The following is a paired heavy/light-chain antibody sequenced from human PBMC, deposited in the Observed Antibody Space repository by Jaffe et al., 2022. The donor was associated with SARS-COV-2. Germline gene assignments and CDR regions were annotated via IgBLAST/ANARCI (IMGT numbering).Light chain of an antibody. CDR1: SGSIASNY. V-gene: IGLV6-57*02. J-gene: IGLJ3*02. CDR2: EDD. CDR3: QSYDVNTHGVV. Sequence: FMLTQPRSVSESPGKTVTISCTGSSGSIASNYVQWYQQRPGSAPTTVIYEDDQRPSGVPDRFSGSVDSSSNSASLTISGLKTEDEADYYCQSYDVNTHGVVFGGGTTVTVL.
Heavy chain of an antibody. Sequence: QVPLQESGPGLVKPSQTLSLTCTVSGVSISKENYSWSWIRQPAGKGLEWIGRIYSGGSTNYNSSLESRVTISLGTSDNQFSLKLSSVTAADTAVYYCARVRGVARLRTLIFLDSWGQGILVTVSS. CDR3: ARVRGVARLRTLIFLDS. CDR2: IYSGGST. V-gene: IGHV4-61*02. D-gene: IGHD2-8*02. J-gene: IGHJ4*02. CDR1: GVSISKENYS.